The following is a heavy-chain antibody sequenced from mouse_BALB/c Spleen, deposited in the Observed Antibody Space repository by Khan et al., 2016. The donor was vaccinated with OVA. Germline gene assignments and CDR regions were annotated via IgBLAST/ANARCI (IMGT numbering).Heavy chain of an antibody. CDR3: ARLAYYYNSEGFAY. Sequence: EVQLVESGGDLMKPGGSLKLSCAASGFTFSTYGMSWVRQTPDLRLEWVATISSGGHYTYYPASLKGRFTISRDNAKNTPYLQMSSLKSEDTTRYYCARLAYYYNSEGFAYWGQGTLVTVSA. V-gene: IGHV5-6*01. CDR2: ISSGGHYT. CDR1: GFTFSTYG. J-gene: IGHJ3*01. D-gene: IGHD1-1*01.